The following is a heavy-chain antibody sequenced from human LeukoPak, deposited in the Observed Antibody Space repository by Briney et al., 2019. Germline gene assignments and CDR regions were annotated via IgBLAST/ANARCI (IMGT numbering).Heavy chain of an antibody. Sequence: GGSLRLSCAASGFTFSSYGMHWVRQAPGKGLEWVAFIRYDGSNKYYADSVKGRFTISRDNSKNTLYLQMNILRAEDTAVYYCAKDLTDFNYYYYYMDVWGKGTTVTISS. CDR3: AKDLTDFNYYYYYMDV. CDR1: GFTFSSYG. V-gene: IGHV3-30*02. D-gene: IGHD3-3*01. J-gene: IGHJ6*03. CDR2: IRYDGSNK.